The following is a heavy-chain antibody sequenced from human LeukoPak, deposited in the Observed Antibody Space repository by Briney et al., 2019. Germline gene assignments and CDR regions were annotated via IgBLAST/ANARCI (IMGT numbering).Heavy chain of an antibody. V-gene: IGHV4-34*01. CDR1: GGSFSGYY. CDR2: INHSGST. D-gene: IGHD3-9*01. Sequence: PSETLSLTCAVYGGSFSGYYWSWIRQPPGKGLEWIGEINHSGSTNYNPSLKSRVTISVDTSKNQFSLKLSSVTAADTAVYYCARRGIRYFDWGNRGFDYWGQGTLVTVSS. J-gene: IGHJ4*02. CDR3: ARRGIRYFDWGNRGFDY.